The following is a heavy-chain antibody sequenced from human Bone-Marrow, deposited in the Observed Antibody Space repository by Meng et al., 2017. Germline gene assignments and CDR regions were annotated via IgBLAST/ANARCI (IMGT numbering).Heavy chain of an antibody. Sequence: GESLKISCEGSGFIFTNAYMTWVRQVPGKRLEWLGHITSRPDGETTDYAAPVKGRFTISRDDSKNTLYLQMNSLKTEDTAVYYCTTDPRRYYYDSSGYYPFDYWGQGTLVTVSS. J-gene: IGHJ4*02. D-gene: IGHD3-22*01. V-gene: IGHV3-15*01. CDR1: GFIFTNAY. CDR2: ITSRPDGETT. CDR3: TTDPRRYYYDSSGYYPFDY.